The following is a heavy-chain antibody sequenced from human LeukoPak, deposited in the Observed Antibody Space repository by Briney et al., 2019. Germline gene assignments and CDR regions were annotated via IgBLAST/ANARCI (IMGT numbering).Heavy chain of an antibody. CDR2: ISWDSGNT. CDR3: AKGPGAAVAKRYIQH. J-gene: IGHJ1*01. V-gene: IGHV3-43D*03. CDR1: GFTFNDYA. D-gene: IGHD6-19*01. Sequence: GGSLRLSCAASGFTFNDYAMHWVRQAPGKGLEWVSLISWDSGNTYYSDSVKGRFTISRDNSKNSLSLQMNSLRAEDTALYYCAKGPGAAVAKRYIQHWGQGTLVTVSS.